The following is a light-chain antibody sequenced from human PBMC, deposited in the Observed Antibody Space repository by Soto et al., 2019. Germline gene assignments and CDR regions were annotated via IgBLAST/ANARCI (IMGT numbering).Light chain of an antibody. Sequence: DIVMTQSPLSLPVTPGESASISCRSSQSLLHSNGYNFLDWYLQKPGQSPQLLIYLGSYRASGVPDRFSGSGSGTDFTLKVSRVEAEDVGVYYCMQALQTPRTFGQGTKVEI. CDR2: LGS. CDR1: QSLLHSNGYNF. V-gene: IGKV2-28*01. CDR3: MQALQTPRT. J-gene: IGKJ1*01.